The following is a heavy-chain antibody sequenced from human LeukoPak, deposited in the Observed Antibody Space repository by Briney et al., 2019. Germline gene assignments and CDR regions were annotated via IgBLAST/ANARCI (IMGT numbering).Heavy chain of an antibody. D-gene: IGHD3-22*01. Sequence: GASVKVSCKASGYTFTSYYMHWVRQAPGQGLEWMGLIKPTTGSTSYAQKFQGRVTMTRDTSTSTVYMELSSLRSEDTAVYYCARRADSSGDQYNWFDPWGQGTLVTVSS. J-gene: IGHJ5*02. CDR2: IKPTTGST. V-gene: IGHV1-46*01. CDR1: GYTFTSYY. CDR3: ARRADSSGDQYNWFDP.